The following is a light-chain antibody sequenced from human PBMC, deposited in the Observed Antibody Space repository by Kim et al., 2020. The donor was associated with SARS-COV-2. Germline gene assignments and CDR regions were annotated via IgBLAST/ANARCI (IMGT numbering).Light chain of an antibody. V-gene: IGKV3-11*01. CDR1: QRVASD. J-gene: IGKJ4*01. CDR3: QQRSNWPEGLT. CDR2: DAS. Sequence: PGETRTLPCKTSQRVASDLAWDQHKSGQSPRRLIHDASSRAPGVPVRFSAGGSGTDFTLTIDSLQPDDCAVYYCQQRSNWPEGLTFGGGTKVDIK.